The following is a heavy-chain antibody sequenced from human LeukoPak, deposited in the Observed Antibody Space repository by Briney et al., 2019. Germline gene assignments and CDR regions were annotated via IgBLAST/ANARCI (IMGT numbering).Heavy chain of an antibody. CDR2: INHSGST. CDR1: GSSISSSSYY. V-gene: IGHV4-39*07. J-gene: IGHJ4*02. D-gene: IGHD5-18*01. Sequence: SETLSLTCTVSGSSISSSSYYWGWIRQPPGTGLEWIGEINHSGSTNYNPSLKSRVTISVDTSKNQFSLKLSSVTAADTAVYYCARGGLDTAMGLHDYWGQGTLVTVSS. CDR3: ARGGLDTAMGLHDY.